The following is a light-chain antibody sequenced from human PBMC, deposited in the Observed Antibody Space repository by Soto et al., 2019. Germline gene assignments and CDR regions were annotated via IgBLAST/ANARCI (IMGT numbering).Light chain of an antibody. CDR1: QSVSNNY. J-gene: IGKJ5*01. V-gene: IGKV3-11*01. Sequence: EIVLTQSPGTLSLSPGERATPSCRASQSVSNNYLAWYQHKPGQAPRLLIYDASNRATGIPARFSGSGSGTDFTLTISSLEPEDFAVYYCQQRSNWPRTFGQGTRLEIK. CDR2: DAS. CDR3: QQRSNWPRT.